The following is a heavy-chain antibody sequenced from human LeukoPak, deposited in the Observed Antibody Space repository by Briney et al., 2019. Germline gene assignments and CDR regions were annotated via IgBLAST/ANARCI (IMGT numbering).Heavy chain of an antibody. CDR1: GYTFTGYY. Sequence: GASVKVSCKASGYTFTGYYMHWVRQAPGQGLEWMGWMNPNSGNTGYAQKFQGRVTMTRNTSISTAYMELSSLRSEDTAVYYCARGPGCSSTSCYNWFDPWGQGTLVTVSS. CDR3: ARGPGCSSTSCYNWFDP. V-gene: IGHV1-8*02. D-gene: IGHD2-2*01. CDR2: MNPNSGNT. J-gene: IGHJ5*02.